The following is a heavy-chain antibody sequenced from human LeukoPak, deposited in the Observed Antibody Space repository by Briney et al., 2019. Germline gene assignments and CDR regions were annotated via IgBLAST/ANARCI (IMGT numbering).Heavy chain of an antibody. Sequence: GGSLRLSCAATGFTFINAWMSWVRQAPGKGLEWVGRMQSKTDGGSTDYAAPVKGRFTISRDDSENTLYLQMNSLKTEDTAIYYCTRLPPGYCISTTCYSYVDYWGQGTLVTVSS. V-gene: IGHV3-15*01. J-gene: IGHJ4*02. CDR1: GFTFINAW. D-gene: IGHD2-2*02. CDR3: TRLPPGYCISTTCYSYVDY. CDR2: MQSKTDGGST.